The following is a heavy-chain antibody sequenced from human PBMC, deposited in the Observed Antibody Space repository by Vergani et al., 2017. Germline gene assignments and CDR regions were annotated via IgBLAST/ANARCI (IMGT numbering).Heavy chain of an antibody. CDR3: ARHDSGHYDASYYGLDV. CDR2: IYYTGSA. V-gene: IGHV4-39*01. CDR1: GGSISSSSHF. J-gene: IGHJ6*02. Sequence: QLQLHKSGPGLVKPSETLSLTCTLSGGSISSSSHFWGWLRQTPGKGLEWIGSIYYTGSAYYNPSLKSRVSISVDGSKNQFSLKLSSVTAADSAVYYCARHDSGHYDASYYGLDVWGQGTTVTVSS. D-gene: IGHD3-16*01.